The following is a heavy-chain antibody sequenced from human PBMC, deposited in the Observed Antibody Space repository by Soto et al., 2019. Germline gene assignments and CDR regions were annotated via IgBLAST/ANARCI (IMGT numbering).Heavy chain of an antibody. CDR2: INHSGST. J-gene: IGHJ6*02. D-gene: IGHD2-2*01. CDR1: GGSFSGYY. Sequence: QVQLQQWGAGLLKPSETLSLTCAVYGGSFSGYYWSWIRQPPGEGLEWIGEINHSGSTNYNPSLKSRVTISVDTSKNQFSLKLSSVTAADTAVYYCARGGGIVVVPAARKGRSGMDVWGQGTTVTVSS. V-gene: IGHV4-34*01. CDR3: ARGGGIVVVPAARKGRSGMDV.